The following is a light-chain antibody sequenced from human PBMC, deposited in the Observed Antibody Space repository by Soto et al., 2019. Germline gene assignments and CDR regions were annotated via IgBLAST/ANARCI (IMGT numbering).Light chain of an antibody. J-gene: IGLJ1*01. CDR3: SSYTSTTTLV. Sequence: QSVLTQPPSVSGSPGQPVTISCTGTTSDVGGYNHVSWYQHHPGKVPKLIIYDVTKRPSGVPDRFSGSKSGNTASLTISGLQAEDEADYYCSSYTSTTTLVFGTGTKVTVL. CDR2: DVT. CDR1: TSDVGGYNH. V-gene: IGLV2-11*01.